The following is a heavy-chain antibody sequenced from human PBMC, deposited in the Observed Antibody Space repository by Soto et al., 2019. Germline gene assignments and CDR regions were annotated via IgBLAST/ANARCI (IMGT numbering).Heavy chain of an antibody. Sequence: QLQLQESGSGLVKPSQTLSLTCAVSGGSISSGGYSWSWIRQPPGKGLEWIGYIYHSGSTYYNPSLKSRVTIAVDRPKTQFSLKLGSVTAADTAVYYCAREVTTVTTNWFDPWGQGTLVTVSS. CDR2: IYHSGST. CDR1: GGSISSGGYS. D-gene: IGHD4-17*01. V-gene: IGHV4-30-2*01. J-gene: IGHJ5*02. CDR3: AREVTTVTTNWFDP.